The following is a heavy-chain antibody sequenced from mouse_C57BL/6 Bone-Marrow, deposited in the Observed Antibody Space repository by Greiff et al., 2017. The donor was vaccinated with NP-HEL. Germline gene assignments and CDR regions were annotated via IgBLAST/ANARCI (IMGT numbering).Heavy chain of an antibody. J-gene: IGHJ2*01. CDR1: GFTFSSYT. CDR2: ISGGGGNT. V-gene: IGHV5-9*01. CDR3: ARLGWWCYFDD. D-gene: IGHD1-1*02. Sequence: EVKLVESGGGLVKPGGSLKLSCAASGFTFSSYTMSWVRQTPEKRLEWVATISGGGGNTYYPDSVTGRVTISRDNANNTLYRQMSSLRSEDTALYYCARLGWWCYFDDWGQGTTLTVSS.